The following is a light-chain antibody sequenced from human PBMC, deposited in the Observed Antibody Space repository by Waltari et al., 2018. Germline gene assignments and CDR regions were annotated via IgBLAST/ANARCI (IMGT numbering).Light chain of an antibody. CDR1: QSVSSQ. V-gene: IGKV3-11*01. Sequence: EIVLTQSPATLSLSTGEGATLSCRASQSVSSQLVWYQQKRGQAPRLLIYDASNRATGIPARFSGSGSGTDFTLTISSLEPEDFAVYYCQQCNNSPPTFGQGTKMEIK. CDR2: DAS. CDR3: QQCNNSPPT. J-gene: IGKJ1*01.